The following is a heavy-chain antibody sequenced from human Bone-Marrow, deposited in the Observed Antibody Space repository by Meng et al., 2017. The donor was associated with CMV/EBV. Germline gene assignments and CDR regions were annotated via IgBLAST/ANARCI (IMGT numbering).Heavy chain of an antibody. CDR2: ISYDGSNK. J-gene: IGHJ4*02. Sequence: GESLKISCAASGFTFSSYAMHWVRQAPGKGLEWVAVISYDGSNKYYADSVKGRFTISRDNSKRELYLQMNCLRAEGPGVYYCAREWRGGGHYDSLTGYYIYWGQGTLVTVSS. V-gene: IGHV3-30*04. CDR1: GFTFSSYA. D-gene: IGHD3-9*01. CDR3: AREWRGGGHYDSLTGYYIY.